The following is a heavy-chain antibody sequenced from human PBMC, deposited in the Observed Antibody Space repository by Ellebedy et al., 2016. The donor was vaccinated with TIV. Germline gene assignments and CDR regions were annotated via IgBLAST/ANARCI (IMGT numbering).Heavy chain of an antibody. J-gene: IGHJ4*02. CDR3: ARGRRDNWSSYLFDH. CDR2: MNPKSGNT. CDR1: GYTFASYD. D-gene: IGHD1-1*01. V-gene: IGHV1-8*01. Sequence: ASSVKVSCKASGYTFASYDINWVRQANGQGLEWMGWMNPKSGNTGYARKFQGRVTMTRNTSISKAFMELSSLKSEDTAVYYCARGRRDNWSSYLFDHWGQGTLVPVSS.